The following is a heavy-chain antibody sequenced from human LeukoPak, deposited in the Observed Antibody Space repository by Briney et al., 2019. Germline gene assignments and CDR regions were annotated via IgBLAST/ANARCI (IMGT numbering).Heavy chain of an antibody. CDR2: ISGSGGNT. Sequence: GGSLRLSCAASGFTFSSYAMNWVRQAQGKGLEWVSAISGSGGNTYYADSVKGRFTISRDNSKNTLYLQMNSLRAEDTAVYYCAKDSSSWFRDAFDIWGRGTMVTVSS. V-gene: IGHV3-23*01. CDR1: GFTFSSYA. J-gene: IGHJ3*02. D-gene: IGHD6-13*01. CDR3: AKDSSSWFRDAFDI.